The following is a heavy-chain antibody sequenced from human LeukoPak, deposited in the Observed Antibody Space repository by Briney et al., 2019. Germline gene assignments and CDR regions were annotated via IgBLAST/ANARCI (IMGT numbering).Heavy chain of an antibody. CDR2: IFPGDSHT. CDR3: ARIAATWYGGS. Sequence: AGESLKISCKGPGHSFINYWIAWVRQLPGKGLEWMGIIFPGDSHTRYSPSFQGQVTISADMSTDTAYLQWSSLRASDTAMYYCARIAATWYGGSWGQGTLVFVSS. CDR1: GHSFINYW. V-gene: IGHV5-51*01. J-gene: IGHJ4*02. D-gene: IGHD2-15*01.